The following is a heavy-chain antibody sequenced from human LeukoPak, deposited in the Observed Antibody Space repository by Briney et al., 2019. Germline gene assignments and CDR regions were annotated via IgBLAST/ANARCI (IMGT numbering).Heavy chain of an antibody. D-gene: IGHD6-13*01. J-gene: IGHJ3*02. CDR3: ARRSSSWYQDAFDI. CDR1: GFTFSSYS. Sequence: KAGGSLRLSCAASGFTFSSYSMNWIRQAPGKGLEWVSSISSSTSYIYYADSVKGRFTISKDNAKNSLYLQMNSLRAEDAAVYYCARRSSSWYQDAFDIWGQGTMVTVSS. V-gene: IGHV3-21*01. CDR2: ISSSTSYI.